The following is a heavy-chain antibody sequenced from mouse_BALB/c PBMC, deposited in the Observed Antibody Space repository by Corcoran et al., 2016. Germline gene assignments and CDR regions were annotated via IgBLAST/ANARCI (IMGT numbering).Heavy chain of an antibody. CDR2: IDPANGNT. V-gene: IGHV14-3*02. Sequence: EVQLQQSGAELVKTGASVKLSCTASGFNIKDTYMHWVKQRPEQGLEWIGRIDPANGNTKYDPKFQGKATITADTSSNTAYLQLSSLTSEDTAVYYGARWDCYVDVWGAGTTVTVSS. J-gene: IGHJ1*01. CDR3: ARWDCYVDV. CDR1: GFNIKDTY.